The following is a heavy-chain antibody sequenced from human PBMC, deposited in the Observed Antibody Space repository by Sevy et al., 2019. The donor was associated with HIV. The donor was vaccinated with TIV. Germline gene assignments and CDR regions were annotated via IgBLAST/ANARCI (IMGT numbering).Heavy chain of an antibody. V-gene: IGHV1-2*02. D-gene: IGHD4-17*01. CDR3: ARDFRYDYGDPKLRYFDY. Sequence: ASVKVSCKASGYTFTGYYMHWVRQAPGQWLEWMGWINPNSGGTNYAQKFQGRVTMTRDTSISTAYMELSRLRSDDTAVYYCARDFRYDYGDPKLRYFDYWGQGTLVTVSS. J-gene: IGHJ4*02. CDR2: INPNSGGT. CDR1: GYTFTGYY.